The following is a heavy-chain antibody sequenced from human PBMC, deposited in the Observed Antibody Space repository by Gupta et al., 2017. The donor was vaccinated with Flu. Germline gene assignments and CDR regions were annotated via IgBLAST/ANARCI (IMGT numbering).Heavy chain of an antibody. J-gene: IGHJ2*01. CDR1: GFTFSNYE. V-gene: IGHV3-13*04. D-gene: IGHD6-13*01. CDR2: IGASDDT. Sequence: EVQLVESGGGLVQPGGSLRLSCAASGFTFSNYEWHWVRQAPGKGLEWFSAIGASDDTYYVDSVKGRFTISRDTAKDSLYLQMNSLRAGDPAVYFCAREGHSSTWYNWYFDLWGRGTLVPVSS. CDR3: AREGHSSTWYNWYFDL.